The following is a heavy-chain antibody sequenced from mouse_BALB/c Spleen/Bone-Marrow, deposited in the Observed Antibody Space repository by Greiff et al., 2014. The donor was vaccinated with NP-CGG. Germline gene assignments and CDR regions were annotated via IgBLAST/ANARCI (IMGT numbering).Heavy chain of an antibody. CDR2: IHYSGXT. Sequence: EVQGVESGPDLVKPSQSLSLTCTVTGYSITSGYNWHWIRQFPGNKLEWMGYIHYSGXTXXXXXXXXXXXITXXTSKNQFFLQLNSVATEDTATYYCARGGYYGSSYFDVWGAGTTVTVSS. CDR3: ARGGYYGSSYFDV. J-gene: IGHJ1*01. CDR1: GYSITSGYN. V-gene: IGHV3-1*02. D-gene: IGHD1-1*01.